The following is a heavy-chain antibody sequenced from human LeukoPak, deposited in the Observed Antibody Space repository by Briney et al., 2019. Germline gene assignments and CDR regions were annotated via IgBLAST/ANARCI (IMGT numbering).Heavy chain of an antibody. CDR3: ARDSGMGRGELDY. CDR2: IWYDGSNQ. J-gene: IGHJ4*02. Sequence: GGSLRLSCAASGFTFSSYGMHWVRQAPGKGLEWVAVIWYDGSNQYYADSVKGRFTISRDNSKNTLYLQMNSLRAEDTAVYYCARDSGMGRGELDYWGQGTLVTVSS. D-gene: IGHD3-10*01. V-gene: IGHV3-33*01. CDR1: GFTFSSYG.